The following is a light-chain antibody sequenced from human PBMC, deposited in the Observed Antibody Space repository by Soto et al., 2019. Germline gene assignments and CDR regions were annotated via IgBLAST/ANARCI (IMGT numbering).Light chain of an antibody. CDR3: QHYGSPRGT. CDR2: AAS. CDR1: QSIDNRD. J-gene: IGKJ1*01. Sequence: EIVLTQSPGTLSLSPGEGVALYCRASQSIDNRDLAWYQQKPGQAPRLLVYAASSRATGIPVRFSGSGSGIDFTLTISRLEPEDFAIYYCQHYGSPRGTFGQGTKVEIK. V-gene: IGKV3-20*01.